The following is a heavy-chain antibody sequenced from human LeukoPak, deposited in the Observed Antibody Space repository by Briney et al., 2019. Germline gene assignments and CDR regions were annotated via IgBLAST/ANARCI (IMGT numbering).Heavy chain of an antibody. CDR3: ARYSWDSSGWYYFDY. CDR1: GGSFSGYY. CDR2: INHSGST. Sequence: SETLSLTCAVYGGSFSGYYWSWLRQPPGKGLEWIGEINHSGSTNYNPSLKSRVTISVDTSKNQFSLKLSSVTAADTAVYYCARYSWDSSGWYYFDYWGQGTLVTVSS. J-gene: IGHJ4*02. V-gene: IGHV4-34*01. D-gene: IGHD6-19*01.